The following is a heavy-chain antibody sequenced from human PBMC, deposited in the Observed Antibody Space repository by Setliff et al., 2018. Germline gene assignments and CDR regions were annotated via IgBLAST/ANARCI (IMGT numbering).Heavy chain of an antibody. CDR3: ARASLAAAGRKGVFDH. D-gene: IGHD6-25*01. V-gene: IGHV1-46*01. CDR2: VNPGGLTS. Sequence: GASVKVSCKASGDTFSTYALSWVRQAPGQGLEWMGIVNPGGLTSSSTQKFEGRVTMTRDTSTSTVYMELNSLTSDDTAVYYCARASLAAAGRKGVFDHWGQGTLVTVSS. J-gene: IGHJ4*02. CDR1: GDTFSTYA.